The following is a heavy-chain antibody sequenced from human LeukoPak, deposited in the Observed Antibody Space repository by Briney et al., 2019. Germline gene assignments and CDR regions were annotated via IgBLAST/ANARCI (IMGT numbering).Heavy chain of an antibody. V-gene: IGHV3-48*01. CDR2: ISSSSSTI. CDR3: ARAVGAIDY. Sequence: GGSLRLSCAASGFTVSSNYMNWVRQAPGKGLEWVSYISSSSSTIYYADSVKGRFTISRDNAKNSLYLQMNSLRAEDTAVYYCARAVGAIDYWGQGTLVTVSS. CDR1: GFTVSSNY. D-gene: IGHD1-26*01. J-gene: IGHJ4*02.